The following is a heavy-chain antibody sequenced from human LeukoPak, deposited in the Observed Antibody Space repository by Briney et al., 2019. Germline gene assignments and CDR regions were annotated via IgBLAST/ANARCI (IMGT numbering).Heavy chain of an antibody. CDR1: GFTFSSYG. CDR3: ASRAGVLKPFDS. D-gene: IGHD3-10*01. J-gene: IGHJ4*02. V-gene: IGHV3-30*03. Sequence: GGSLRLSCAASGFTFSSYGMHWVRQAPGKGLEWVAVISYDGSNKYYADSVKGRFTISRDNSKNTLYLQMNSLRAEDTAVYYCASRAGVLKPFDSWGQGTLVTVSS. CDR2: ISYDGSNK.